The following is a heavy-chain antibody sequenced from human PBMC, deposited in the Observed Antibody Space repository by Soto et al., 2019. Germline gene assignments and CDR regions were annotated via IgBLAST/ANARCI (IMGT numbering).Heavy chain of an antibody. J-gene: IGHJ4*02. Sequence: GSLRLSCAASGFTFSSYAMSWVRQAPGKGLEWVSAISGSGGSTYYADSVKGRFTISRDNSKNTLYLQMNSLRAEDTAVYYCANGGPSYYDFWSGYRYWGQGTLVTVSS. CDR2: ISGSGGST. D-gene: IGHD3-3*01. CDR3: ANGGPSYYDFWSGYRY. V-gene: IGHV3-23*01. CDR1: GFTFSSYA.